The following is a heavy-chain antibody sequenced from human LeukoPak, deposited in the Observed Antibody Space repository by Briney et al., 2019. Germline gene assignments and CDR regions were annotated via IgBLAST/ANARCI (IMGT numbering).Heavy chain of an antibody. J-gene: IGHJ4*02. CDR3: AKDPYAAAAGQAYYFDY. Sequence: GGSLRLSCAASGFTFSSYAMSWVRQAPGKGLEWVSAISGSGGSTYYADSVKGRFTISRDNSKNTLYLQMNNLRAEDTAVYYCAKDPYAAAAGQAYYFDYWGQGTLVTVSS. CDR1: GFTFSSYA. D-gene: IGHD6-13*01. V-gene: IGHV3-23*01. CDR2: ISGSGGST.